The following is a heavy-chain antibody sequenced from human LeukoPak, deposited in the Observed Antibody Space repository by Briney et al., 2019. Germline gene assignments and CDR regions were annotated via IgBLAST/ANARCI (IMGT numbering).Heavy chain of an antibody. CDR1: GYSFTSYW. J-gene: IGHJ3*02. Sequence: GESLKISRKGSGYSFTSYWIGWVRQMPGKGLEWMGIIYCGESDTRYSPSFQGQVTISADKSISTAYLQWSSLKASDTAMYYCARPIVTTPRGAFDIWGQGTMVTVSS. V-gene: IGHV5-51*01. CDR2: IYCGESDT. D-gene: IGHD5-12*01. CDR3: ARPIVTTPRGAFDI.